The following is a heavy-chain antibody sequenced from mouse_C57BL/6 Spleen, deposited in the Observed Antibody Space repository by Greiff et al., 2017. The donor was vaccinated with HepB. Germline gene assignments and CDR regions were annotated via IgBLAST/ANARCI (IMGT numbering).Heavy chain of an antibody. Sequence: VHLVESGGGLVKPGGSLKLSCAASGFTFSDYGMHWVRQAPEKGLEWVAYISSGSSTIYYADTVKGRFTIPRDNAKNTLFLQMTSLRSEDTAMYYCARRTMITTRGYSYAMDYWGQGTSVTVSS. J-gene: IGHJ4*01. D-gene: IGHD2-4*01. CDR3: ARRTMITTRGYSYAMDY. CDR2: ISSGSSTI. CDR1: GFTFSDYG. V-gene: IGHV5-17*01.